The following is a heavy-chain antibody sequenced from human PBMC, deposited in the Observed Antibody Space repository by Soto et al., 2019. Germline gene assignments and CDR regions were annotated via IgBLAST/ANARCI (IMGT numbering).Heavy chain of an antibody. J-gene: IGHJ4*02. V-gene: IGHV1-69*02. CDR1: GGTFSSYT. Sequence: QVQLVQSGAEVKKPGSSVKVSCKASGGTFSSYTISWVRQAPGQGLEWMGRIIPILGIANYAQKFQGRVTITADKSTSTAYMELSSLRSEDTAVYYCARVSYYDSSGYVDYWGQGTLVTVSS. CDR2: IIPILGIA. D-gene: IGHD3-22*01. CDR3: ARVSYYDSSGYVDY.